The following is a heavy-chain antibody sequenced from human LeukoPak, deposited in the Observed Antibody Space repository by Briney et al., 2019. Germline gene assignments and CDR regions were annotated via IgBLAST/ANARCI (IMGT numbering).Heavy chain of an antibody. J-gene: IGHJ4*02. CDR2: ISYSGDST. CDR1: GFTFNTYA. CDR3: ARGTLAGYFLGY. V-gene: IGHV3-23*01. D-gene: IGHD6-19*01. Sequence: GGSLRLSCAASGFTFNTYAMSWVRQAPGRGLEWVSSISYSGDSTDYADSVKGRLIISRDNSKNTLGLQMNSLRAEDTAIYYCARGTLAGYFLGYWGRGTLVTVSS.